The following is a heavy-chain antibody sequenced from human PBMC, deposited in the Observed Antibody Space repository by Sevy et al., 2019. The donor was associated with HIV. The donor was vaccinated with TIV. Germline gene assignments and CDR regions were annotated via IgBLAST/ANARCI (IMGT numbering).Heavy chain of an antibody. CDR1: GFTFSSYA. Sequence: GGSLRLSCAASGFTFSSYAMHWVRQAPGKGLEWVAVISYDGSNKYYADSVKGRFTISRDNSKNTLYLQMNSLRAEDTAVYYCARGDSVVVPAAIPTWDYWGQGTLVTVSS. D-gene: IGHD2-2*02. CDR3: ARGDSVVVPAAIPTWDY. J-gene: IGHJ4*02. V-gene: IGHV3-30-3*01. CDR2: ISYDGSNK.